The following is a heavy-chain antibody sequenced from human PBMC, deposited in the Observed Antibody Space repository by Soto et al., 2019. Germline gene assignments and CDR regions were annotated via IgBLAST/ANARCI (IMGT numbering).Heavy chain of an antibody. CDR3: AMAYSSGYRAGFEY. CDR1: GGSFSGYY. J-gene: IGHJ4*02. D-gene: IGHD3-22*01. V-gene: IGHV4-34*01. Sequence: PSETLSLTCAVYGGSFSGYYWSWIRQPPGKGLEWIGEINHSGSTNYNPSLKSRVTISVDKSKNQFSLKLSSVTAADTAVYYCAMAYSSGYRAGFEYCGQRTLVTVSS. CDR2: INHSGST.